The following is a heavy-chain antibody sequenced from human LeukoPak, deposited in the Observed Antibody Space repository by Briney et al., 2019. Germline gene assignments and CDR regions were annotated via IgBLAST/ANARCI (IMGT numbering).Heavy chain of an antibody. V-gene: IGHV4-34*01. CDR3: ARGAGYSGYDDY. CDR1: GGSFSGYY. CDR2: INHSGST. D-gene: IGHD5-12*01. J-gene: IGHJ4*02. Sequence: SETLSLTCAVYGGSFSGYYWSWIRQPPGKGLEWIGEINHSGSTNYNPSLKSRVTISVDTSKNQFSLKLSSVTAADTAVYYCARGAGYSGYDDYRGQGTLVTVSS.